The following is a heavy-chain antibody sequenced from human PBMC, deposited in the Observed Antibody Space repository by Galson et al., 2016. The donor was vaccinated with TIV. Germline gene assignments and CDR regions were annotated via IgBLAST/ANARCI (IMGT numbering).Heavy chain of an antibody. V-gene: IGHV3-7*01. Sequence: SLRLSCAASGFTFDSYLMNWVRQAPGKGLEWMANINEDGSEKYYVDSVKGRFTISRDNAKNTLFLQMNSLRAEDTAVYYCARTHDIALTPFDIWGQGTMVAVSS. CDR1: GFTFDSYL. CDR2: INEDGSEK. D-gene: IGHD5-12*01. J-gene: IGHJ3*02. CDR3: ARTHDIALTPFDI.